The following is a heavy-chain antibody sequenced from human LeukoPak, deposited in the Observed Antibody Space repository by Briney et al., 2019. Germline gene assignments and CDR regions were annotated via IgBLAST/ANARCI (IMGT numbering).Heavy chain of an antibody. D-gene: IGHD6-19*01. J-gene: IGHJ4*02. CDR1: GFTFSNYA. CDR3: AKDRIPVAGRQDIWDY. Sequence: GGSLRLSCVGAGFTFSNYAMTWVRQAPGKGLGGVSGISGSGDRTYYADSVKGRFTISRDNSKNTLYLQMNSLTDDDSAVYYCAKDRIPVAGRQDIWDYWGQGTLVTVSS. V-gene: IGHV3-23*01. CDR2: ISGSGDRT.